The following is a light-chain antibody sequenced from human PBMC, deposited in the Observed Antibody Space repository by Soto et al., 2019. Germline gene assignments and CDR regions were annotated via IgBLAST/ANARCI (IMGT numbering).Light chain of an antibody. CDR2: ESS. CDR3: QQYYNWTLT. V-gene: IGKV3-11*01. J-gene: IGKJ1*01. Sequence: EIVLTQCPATLSLSPGERATLSCRASQSITSYLDWYQQKPGKAPKLLIYESSNWASGIAARFSGSGSGTDFTLTISSLQSEDFAVYYCQQYYNWTLTFGQGTKVDIK. CDR1: QSITSY.